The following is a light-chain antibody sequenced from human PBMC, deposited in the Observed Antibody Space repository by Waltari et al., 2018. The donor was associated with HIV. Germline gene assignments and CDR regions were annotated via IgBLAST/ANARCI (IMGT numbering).Light chain of an antibody. CDR3: GADHGSGSNFVRV. Sequence: QPVLTQPPSASASLGASVTLTCTLSSGYSNYKVDWYQQRPGKGPRFVMRVGTGGIVGSKADGIPDRFSVLGSGLNRYLTIKNIQEEDESDYHCGADHGSGSNFVRVFGGGTKLTVL. J-gene: IGLJ3*02. CDR1: SGYSNYK. CDR2: VGTGGIVG. V-gene: IGLV9-49*01.